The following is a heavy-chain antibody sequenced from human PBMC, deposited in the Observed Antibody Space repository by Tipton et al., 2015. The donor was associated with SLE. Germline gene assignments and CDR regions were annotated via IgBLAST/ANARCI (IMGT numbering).Heavy chain of an antibody. CDR2: IYYSGST. CDR3: ASGTAAATAY. J-gene: IGHJ4*02. D-gene: IGHD6-13*01. CDR1: GGSISSHY. Sequence: TLFLTCTVSGGSISSHYWSWIRQPPGKGLEWIGYIYYSGSTNYNPSLKSRVTISVDTSKNQFSLKLSSVTAADTAVYYCASGTAAATAYWGQGTLVTVSS. V-gene: IGHV4-59*11.